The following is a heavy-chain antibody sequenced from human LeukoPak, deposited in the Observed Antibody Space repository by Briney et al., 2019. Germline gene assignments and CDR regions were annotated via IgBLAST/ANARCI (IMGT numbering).Heavy chain of an antibody. CDR2: ISISGSII. V-gene: IGHV3-48*03. D-gene: IGHD3-22*01. Sequence: HPGGSLRLSCAASGFTFSSYAMSWVRQAPGKGLEWVSYISISGSIIYYADSVKGRFTISRDNAKNSLYLQMNSLRAEDTAVYYCTRGGMIGSWGQGTLVTVSS. J-gene: IGHJ5*02. CDR1: GFTFSSYA. CDR3: TRGGMIGS.